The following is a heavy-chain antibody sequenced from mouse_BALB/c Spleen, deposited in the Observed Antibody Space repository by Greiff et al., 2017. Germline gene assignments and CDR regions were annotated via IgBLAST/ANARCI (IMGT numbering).Heavy chain of an antibody. CDR1: GYSFTDYY. V-gene: IGHV1-42*01. J-gene: IGHJ2*01. CDR2: INPSTGGT. Sequence: VQLQQSGPELVKTGASVKISCKASGYSFTDYYMHWVKHSPEKSFEWIGEINPSTGGTSYNQKFKGKATLTVDKSSSTAYMQLKSLTSEDSAVYYCARRDGNYDYWGQGTTLTVSS. D-gene: IGHD2-1*01. CDR3: ARRDGNYDY.